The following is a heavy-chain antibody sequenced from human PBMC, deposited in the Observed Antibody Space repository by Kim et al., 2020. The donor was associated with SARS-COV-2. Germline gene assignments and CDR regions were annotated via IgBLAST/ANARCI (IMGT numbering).Heavy chain of an antibody. CDR2: ISWNSGSI. J-gene: IGHJ6*02. Sequence: GGSLRLSCAASGFTFGDYAMHWVRQAPGKGLEWVSGISWNSGSIGYADSVKGRFTISRDNAKNSLYLQMNSLRAEDTALYYCAKDIHRQAVATADYYYYYGMDVWGQGTTVTVSS. D-gene: IGHD5-12*01. CDR3: AKDIHRQAVATADYYYYYGMDV. CDR1: GFTFGDYA. V-gene: IGHV3-9*01.